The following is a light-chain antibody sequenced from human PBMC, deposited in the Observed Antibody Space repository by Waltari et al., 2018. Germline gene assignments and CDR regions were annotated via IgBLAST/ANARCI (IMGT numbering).Light chain of an antibody. V-gene: IGKV1-39*01. J-gene: IGKJ1*01. CDR1: QRIDNF. Sequence: DVQMNQSPFSLSASVGDRVTITCRASQRIDNFLSWYQQKPGKAPNLLIYGASNLQSGVPSRFSGSGFGTDFTLTITSLQPQDSATYYCQQSYTTSWTFGQGTTVEVK. CDR3: QQSYTTSWT. CDR2: GAS.